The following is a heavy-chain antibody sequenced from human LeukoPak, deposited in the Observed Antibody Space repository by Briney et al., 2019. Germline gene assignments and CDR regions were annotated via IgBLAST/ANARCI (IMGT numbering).Heavy chain of an antibody. CDR2: ISGSGGST. CDR1: GFTFSSYA. Sequence: GGSLRLSCAASGFTFSSYAMSWVCQAPGKGLEWVSAISGSGGSTYYADSVKGRFTISRDNSKNTLYLQMNSLRAEDTAVYYCAKEVEQIDDFWSGYYYYYYMDVWGKGTTVTVSS. V-gene: IGHV3-23*01. CDR3: AKEVEQIDDFWSGYYYYYYMDV. J-gene: IGHJ6*03. D-gene: IGHD3-3*01.